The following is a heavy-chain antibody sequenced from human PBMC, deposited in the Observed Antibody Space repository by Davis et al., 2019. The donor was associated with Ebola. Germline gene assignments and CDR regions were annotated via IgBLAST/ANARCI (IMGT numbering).Heavy chain of an antibody. D-gene: IGHD6-6*01. CDR3: ARERGSSSKGNYYYYMDV. J-gene: IGHJ6*03. V-gene: IGHV3-48*03. CDR2: ISSSGSTI. CDR1: GFTFSSYE. Sequence: PGGSLRLSCAASGFTFSSYEMNWVRQAPGKGLEWVSYISSSGSTIYYADSVKGRFTISRDNAKNSLYLQMNSLRAEDTAVYYCARERGSSSKGNYYYYMDVWGKGTTVTVS.